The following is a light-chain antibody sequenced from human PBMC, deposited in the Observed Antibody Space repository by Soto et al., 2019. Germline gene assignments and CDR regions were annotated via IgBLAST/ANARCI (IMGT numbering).Light chain of an antibody. CDR1: SSNIGAGYD. CDR3: HSYDSSLSGSYV. J-gene: IGLJ1*01. Sequence: QSVLTQPPSVSGAPGQRVTISCTGSSSNIGAGYDVHWYQQLPGTAPKLLIYGNSNRPSEVPDRFSGSKSGTSASLSITGLQAEDEADYYCHSYDSSLSGSYVFGPGTKVTVL. CDR2: GNS. V-gene: IGLV1-40*01.